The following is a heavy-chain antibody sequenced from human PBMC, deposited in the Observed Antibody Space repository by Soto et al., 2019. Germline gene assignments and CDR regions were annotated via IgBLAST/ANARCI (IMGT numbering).Heavy chain of an antibody. V-gene: IGHV3-48*01. CDR3: ARPSAYCSGGSCYSAANLFDY. D-gene: IGHD2-15*01. Sequence: GESLKISCAASGFTFSSYSMNWVRQAPGKGLEWVSYISSSSSTIYYADSVKGRFTISRDNAKNSLYLQMNSLRAEDTAVYYCARPSAYCSGGSCYSAANLFDYWGQGTLVTVSS. J-gene: IGHJ4*02. CDR1: GFTFSSYS. CDR2: ISSSSSTI.